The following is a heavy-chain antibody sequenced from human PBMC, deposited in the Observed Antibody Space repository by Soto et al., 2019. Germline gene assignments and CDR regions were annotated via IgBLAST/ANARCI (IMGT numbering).Heavy chain of an antibody. V-gene: IGHV3-53*01. CDR3: ARDGDSSGYYYFLY. J-gene: IGHJ4*02. Sequence: PVGSLRLSCAASGFTVSSNYMSWVRQAPGKGLEWVSVIYSVGSTYYADSVKGRFTISRDNSKNTLYLQMNSLRAEDTAVYYCARDGDSSGYYYFLYWGQGTRVTVSS. D-gene: IGHD3-22*01. CDR2: IYSVGST. CDR1: GFTVSSNY.